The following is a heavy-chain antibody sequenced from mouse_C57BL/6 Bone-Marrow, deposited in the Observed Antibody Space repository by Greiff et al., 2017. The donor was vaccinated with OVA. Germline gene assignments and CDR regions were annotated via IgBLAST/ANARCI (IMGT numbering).Heavy chain of an antibody. V-gene: IGHV1-64*01. CDR1: GYTFTSYW. CDR2: IHPNSGST. CDR3: ARCDYYGSSYWYFDV. Sequence: VQLQQSGAELVKPGASVKLSCKASGYTFTSYWMHWVKQRPGQGLEWIGMIHPNSGSTNYNEKFKSKATLTVDKSSSTAYMQLSSLTSEDSAVYYCARCDYYGSSYWYFDVWGTGTTVTVSS. J-gene: IGHJ1*03. D-gene: IGHD1-1*01.